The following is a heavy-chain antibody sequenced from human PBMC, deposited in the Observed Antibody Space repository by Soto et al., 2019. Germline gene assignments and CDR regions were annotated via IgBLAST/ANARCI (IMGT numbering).Heavy chain of an antibody. CDR2: ISGSGGST. CDR3: ARTVDYGDNQNLIDAFDV. D-gene: IGHD4-17*01. Sequence: GGSLRLSCAASGFTFSTYAMSWVRQAPGKGLEWVSGISGSGGSTYYADSVKGRFTISRDNSRNTLYLQMNSLRAEDTAVYYCARTVDYGDNQNLIDAFDVWGQGTMVTVSS. J-gene: IGHJ3*01. CDR1: GFTFSTYA. V-gene: IGHV3-23*01.